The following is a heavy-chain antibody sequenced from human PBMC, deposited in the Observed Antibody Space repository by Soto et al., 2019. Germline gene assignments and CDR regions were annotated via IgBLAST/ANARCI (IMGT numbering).Heavy chain of an antibody. CDR2: IYYSGST. V-gene: IGHV4-39*01. J-gene: IGHJ4*02. D-gene: IGHD3-22*01. CDR3: ARQTSMIEFDY. CDR1: GGSVSSSSYY. Sequence: LSITCTVSGGSVSSSSYYWGWIRQPPGKGLEWIGSIYYSGSTYYNPSLKSRVTISVDTSKNQFSLKLSSVTAADTAVYYCARQTSMIEFDYWGQGTLVTVSS.